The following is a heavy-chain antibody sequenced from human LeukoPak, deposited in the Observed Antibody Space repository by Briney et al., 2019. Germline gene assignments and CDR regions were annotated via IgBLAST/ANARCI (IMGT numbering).Heavy chain of an antibody. D-gene: IGHD3-16*02. CDR1: GFTFSSYS. Sequence: GGSLRLSCAASGFTFSSYSMNWVRQAPGKGLEWVSSISSSSSYIYYADSVKGRFTISRDNAKNSLYLQMNSLRAEDTAVYYCARGRLRLGELSSDYWGQGALVTVSS. CDR2: ISSSSSYI. CDR3: ARGRLRLGELSSDY. V-gene: IGHV3-21*01. J-gene: IGHJ4*02.